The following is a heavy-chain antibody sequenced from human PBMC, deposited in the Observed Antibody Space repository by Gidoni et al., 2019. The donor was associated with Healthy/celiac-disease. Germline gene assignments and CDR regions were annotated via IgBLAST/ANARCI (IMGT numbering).Heavy chain of an antibody. V-gene: IGHV3-21*01. CDR2: ISSSSSYI. CDR3: ARELDRLNPGPLHTIDY. Sequence: EVQLVESGGGLVKPGGYLRLSCAASVFTFSSDRMNWVSQAPGKGLEWVSSISSSSSYIYYADSVKGRFTISRDNAKNSLYLQMNSLRAEDTAVYYCARELDRLNPGPLHTIDYWGQGTLVTVSS. J-gene: IGHJ4*02. D-gene: IGHD3-16*01. CDR1: VFTFSSDR.